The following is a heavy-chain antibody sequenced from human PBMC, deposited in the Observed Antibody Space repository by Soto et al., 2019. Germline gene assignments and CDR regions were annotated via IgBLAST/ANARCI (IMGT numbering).Heavy chain of an antibody. CDR1: GFTFSGSA. Sequence: EVQLAESGGGLVQPGGSLKLSCAASGFTFSGSAMHWVRQASGKGLEWVGRIRSKANSYATAYAASVKGRFTISRDDSKNTAYLQMNSLKTEDTAVYYCRKTYYDSSGSSDYWGQGTLVTVSS. CDR3: RKTYYDSSGSSDY. J-gene: IGHJ4*02. D-gene: IGHD3-22*01. V-gene: IGHV3-73*02. CDR2: IRSKANSYAT.